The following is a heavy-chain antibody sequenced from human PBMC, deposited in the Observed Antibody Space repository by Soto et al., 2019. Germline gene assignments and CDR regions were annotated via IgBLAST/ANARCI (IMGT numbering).Heavy chain of an antibody. CDR1: GFTFSAYS. D-gene: IGHD3-3*01. CDR3: ARDSPPYDFWSGYSRDAFDV. V-gene: IGHV3-48*01. CDR2: ISGSSGTI. Sequence: EVQLVESGGGLVQPGASLTLSCAASGFTFSAYSMTWVRQAPGKGLEWVSHISGSSGTIYYADSVKGRFTISRDNAMNSLFLQMNSLRAEDTAVYYCARDSPPYDFWSGYSRDAFDVWGQGTMVTVSS. J-gene: IGHJ3*01.